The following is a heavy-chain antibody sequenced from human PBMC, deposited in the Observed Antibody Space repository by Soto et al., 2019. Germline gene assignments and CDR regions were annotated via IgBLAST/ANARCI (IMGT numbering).Heavy chain of an antibody. Sequence: QVQLQESGPGLVKSSETLSLTCTVSGGAVSGFYWSWLRQIPGAELQWIGYIYNTGSTNYNPTLESRVSISVDTSKTQFSLKVTSVTAADTAVYYCARCPPLYGDYDSWSFDLWGRGTLVTVSP. CDR1: GGAVSGFY. CDR2: IYNTGST. D-gene: IGHD4-17*01. CDR3: ARCPPLYGDYDSWSFDL. J-gene: IGHJ2*01. V-gene: IGHV4-59*02.